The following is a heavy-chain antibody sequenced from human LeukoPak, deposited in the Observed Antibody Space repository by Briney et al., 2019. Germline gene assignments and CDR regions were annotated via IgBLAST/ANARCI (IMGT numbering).Heavy chain of an antibody. CDR2: INHSGST. CDR3: ARGFDTRWFDP. CDR1: GGSFSGYY. V-gene: IGHV4-34*01. J-gene: IGHJ5*02. Sequence: SETLSLTCAVYGGSFSGYYWSWIRQPPGKGLEWIGEINHSGSTNYNPSLKSRVTIPVDTSKNQFSLKLSSVTAADTAVYYCARGFDTRWFDPWGQGTLVTVSS. D-gene: IGHD3-9*01.